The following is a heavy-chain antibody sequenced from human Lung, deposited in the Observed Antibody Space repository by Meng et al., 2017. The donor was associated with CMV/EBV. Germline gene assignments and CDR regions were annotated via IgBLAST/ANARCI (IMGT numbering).Heavy chain of an antibody. CDR2: ISNSGNII. CDR1: GFTFSDHY. V-gene: IGHV3-11*01. J-gene: IGHJ6*02. Sequence: GESLKISCAASGFTFSDHYMSWIRQAPGKGLEWVAYISNSGNIIYYADSVKGRFSISRDNAKNSMYLQMNSLRADDTAVYYCARETHTEFWNGYLYYGMDFWGQGTTVTVSS. D-gene: IGHD3-3*01. CDR3: ARETHTEFWNGYLYYGMDF.